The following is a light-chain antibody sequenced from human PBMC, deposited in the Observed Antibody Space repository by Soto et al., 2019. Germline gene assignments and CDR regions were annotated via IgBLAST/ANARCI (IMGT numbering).Light chain of an antibody. J-gene: IGKJ2*01. CDR1: QSLTSSY. Sequence: EIVLTQSPGTLSLSPGERATLSCRASQSLTSSYLAWYQQKPGQAPRLLIYGASSRATGIPDRFSGSGSGTDFTLTISILEPEDFAVYYCQQYESSAPSYTFGQGTKLEIK. CDR2: GAS. V-gene: IGKV3-20*01. CDR3: QQYESSAPSYT.